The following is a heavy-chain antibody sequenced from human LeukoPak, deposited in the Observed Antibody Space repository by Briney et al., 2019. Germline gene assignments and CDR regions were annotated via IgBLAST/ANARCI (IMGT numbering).Heavy chain of an antibody. Sequence: GGSLRLSCAASGFTVSSYAMSWVRQAPGKGLNWVSSINNNGGNTYYADSVKGRFTISRDNSKSTLYLQMNSLRADDTAVYFCAKYQRRGSTSVTIPFDYWGQGTLVTVSS. V-gene: IGHV3-23*01. D-gene: IGHD4-11*01. CDR3: AKYQRRGSTSVTIPFDY. CDR1: GFTVSSYA. J-gene: IGHJ4*02. CDR2: INNNGGNT.